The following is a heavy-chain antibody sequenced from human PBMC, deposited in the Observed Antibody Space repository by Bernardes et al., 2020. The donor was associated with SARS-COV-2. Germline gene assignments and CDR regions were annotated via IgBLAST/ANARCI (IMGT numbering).Heavy chain of an antibody. D-gene: IGHD3-10*01. J-gene: IGHJ3*02. CDR3: ARHNHYYGSGSYYSDAFDI. CDR1: GGSISSYY. CDR2: IYYSGST. Sequence: SETLSLTRTVSGGSISSYYWSWIRQPPGKGLEWIGYIYYSGSTNYNPSLKSRVTISVDTSKNQFSLKLSSVTAADTAVYYCARHNHYYGSGSYYSDAFDIWGQGTMVTVSS. V-gene: IGHV4-59*08.